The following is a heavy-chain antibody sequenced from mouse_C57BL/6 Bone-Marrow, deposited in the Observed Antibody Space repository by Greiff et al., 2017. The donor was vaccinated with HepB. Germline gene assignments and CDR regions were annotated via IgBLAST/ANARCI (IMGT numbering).Heavy chain of an antibody. V-gene: IGHV6-3*01. D-gene: IGHD1-1*01. CDR1: GFTFSNYW. J-gene: IGHJ3*01. Sequence: EVKVEESGGGLVQPGGSMKLSCVASGFTFSNYWMNWVRQSPEKGLEWVAQIRLKSDNYATHYAESVKGRFTISRDDSKSSVYLQMNNLRAEDTGIYYCTGEDYGAWFAYWGQGTLVTVSA. CDR3: TGEDYGAWFAY. CDR2: IRLKSDNYAT.